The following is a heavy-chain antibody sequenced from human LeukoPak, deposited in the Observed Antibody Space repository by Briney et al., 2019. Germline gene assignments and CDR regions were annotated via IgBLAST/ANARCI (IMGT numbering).Heavy chain of an antibody. D-gene: IGHD2-2*01. CDR3: ARDRYCSSTSCYEHYYYMDV. V-gene: IGHV3-7*01. J-gene: IGHJ6*03. Sequence: HPGGSLRLSCAASGFTFSSYWMSWVRQAPGKGLEWVANIKQDGSEKYYVDSVKGRFTISRDNAKNSLYLQMNSLRAEDTAVYYCARDRYCSSTSCYEHYYYMDVWGKGTTVTVSS. CDR1: GFTFSSYW. CDR2: IKQDGSEK.